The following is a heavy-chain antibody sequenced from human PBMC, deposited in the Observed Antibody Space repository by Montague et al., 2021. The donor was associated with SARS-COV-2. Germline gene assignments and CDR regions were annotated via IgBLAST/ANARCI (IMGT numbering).Heavy chain of an antibody. J-gene: IGHJ4*02. CDR3: ARLRTGNYVFDY. D-gene: IGHD1-7*01. Sequence: SETLSLTCTVSGGSINGYYWSWIRQSPGKGLDWIGYIHYTGNTNYNPSLKGRVAISLDTSKSQFSLRLSSVSAAAAAVYFCARLRTGNYVFDYWGQGTLVTVSS. V-gene: IGHV4-59*12. CDR2: IHYTGNT. CDR1: GGSINGYY.